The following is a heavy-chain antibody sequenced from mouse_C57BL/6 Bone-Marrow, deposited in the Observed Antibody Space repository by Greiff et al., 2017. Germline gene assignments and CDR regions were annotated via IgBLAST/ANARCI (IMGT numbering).Heavy chain of an antibody. Sequence: EVQVVESGGGLVKPGGSLKLSCAASGFTFSSYAMSWVRQTPEKRLEWVATISDGGSYTYYPDNVKGRFTISRDNAKNNLYLQMSHLKSEDTAMYYCAIFIWYFDVWGTGTTVTVSS. CDR1: GFTFSSYA. CDR3: AIFIWYFDV. CDR2: ISDGGSYT. D-gene: IGHD1-1*01. J-gene: IGHJ1*03. V-gene: IGHV5-4*01.